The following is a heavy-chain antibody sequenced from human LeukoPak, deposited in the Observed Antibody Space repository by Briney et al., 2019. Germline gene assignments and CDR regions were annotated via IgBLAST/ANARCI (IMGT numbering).Heavy chain of an antibody. J-gene: IGHJ6*03. D-gene: IGHD6-13*01. CDR3: ARRSSSSLVNYYYYYYMDV. CDR1: GFTFSDYY. CDR2: ISSSGSTI. V-gene: IGHV3-11*01. Sequence: GSLRLSCAASGFTFSDYYMSWIRQAPGKGLEWVSYISSSGSTIYYADSVKGRFTISRDNAKNSLYLQMNSLRAEDTAVYYCARRSSSSLVNYYYYYYMDVWGKGTTVTISS.